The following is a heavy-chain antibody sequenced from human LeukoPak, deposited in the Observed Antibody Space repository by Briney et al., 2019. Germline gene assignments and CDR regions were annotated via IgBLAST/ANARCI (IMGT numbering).Heavy chain of an antibody. CDR3: ASLRYCSGGSCYPYYYGMDV. CDR1: AFTFTSYS. V-gene: IGHV3-21*01. CDR2: IISGMGDI. J-gene: IGHJ6*02. D-gene: IGHD2-15*01. Sequence: PRGSLRLSCVASAFTFTSYSMNCVRPAPGEGLGWDSSIISGMGDIYIEDSEKGRFNLSRDNAKNSLYLQINSQRAEDPAVYHCASLRYCSGGSCYPYYYGMDVWGQGTTVTVSS.